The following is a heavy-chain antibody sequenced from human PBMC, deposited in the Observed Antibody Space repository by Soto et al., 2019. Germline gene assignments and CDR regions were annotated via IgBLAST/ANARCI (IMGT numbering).Heavy chain of an antibody. D-gene: IGHD1-1*01. J-gene: IGHJ3*02. Sequence: EVQLLESGGGLVQPGGSLRLSCAASGFTVSGKKYMAWVRQPPGKGLEWVSALYDVDGTYYADSVKGRFTTSSDSSRTIVYLQIHSLRPDDTAVYFCASWHLQEHAYDIWGQGTTSPSLQ. CDR3: ASWHLQEHAYDI. CDR2: LYDVDGT. CDR1: GFTVSGKKY. V-gene: IGHV3-66*01.